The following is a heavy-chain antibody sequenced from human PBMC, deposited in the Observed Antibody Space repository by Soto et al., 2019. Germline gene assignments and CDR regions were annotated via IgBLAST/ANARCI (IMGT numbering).Heavy chain of an antibody. V-gene: IGHV3-33*01. J-gene: IGHJ3*02. CDR3: TRDPLIAVAAYDAFDI. Sequence: QVQLVESGGGVVQRGGSLRLSCAASVFTFSIYGMHWVRQAPGKGLEWVAVIWYDGSNKYYADSVKGRYTISRDDSKNTVYLQMNSLGAEDTAVYYCTRDPLIAVAAYDAFDIWGQVTSVTVSS. CDR1: VFTFSIYG. D-gene: IGHD6-19*01. CDR2: IWYDGSNK.